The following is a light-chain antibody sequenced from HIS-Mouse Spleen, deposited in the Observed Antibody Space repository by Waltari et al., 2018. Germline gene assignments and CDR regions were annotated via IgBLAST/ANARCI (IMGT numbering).Light chain of an antibody. J-gene: IGLJ2*01. V-gene: IGLV3-10*01. CDR3: YSTDSSGNHRV. CDR2: EDS. Sequence: SYELTQPPSVSVSPGQTSRITCSGDALPKNFAYVYQQKSAQAPVLFIYEDSKRPFGIPERFSGSSSGTMATLTISGAQVEDEADYYCYSTDSSGNHRVFGGGTKLTVL. CDR1: ALPKNF.